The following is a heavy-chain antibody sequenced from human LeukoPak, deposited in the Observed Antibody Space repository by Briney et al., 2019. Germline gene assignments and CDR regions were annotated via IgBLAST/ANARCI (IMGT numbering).Heavy chain of an antibody. CDR1: GYTFTSYG. D-gene: IGHD2-2*01. CDR2: ISAYNGNT. CDR3: ARDLGCSSTSCYADWFDP. J-gene: IGHJ5*02. V-gene: IGHV1-18*01. Sequence: ASVKVFCKASGYTFTSYGISWVRQAPGQGLEWMGWISAYNGNTNYAQKLQGRVNMTTDTSTSTAYMELRSLRSDDTAVYYCARDLGCSSTSCYADWFDPWGQGTLVTVPS.